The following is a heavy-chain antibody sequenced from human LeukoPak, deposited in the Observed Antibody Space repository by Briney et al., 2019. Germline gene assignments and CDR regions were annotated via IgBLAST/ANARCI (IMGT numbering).Heavy chain of an antibody. V-gene: IGHV3-74*01. CDR3: ARGILAGYYGVFNY. D-gene: IGHD3-9*01. J-gene: IGHJ4*02. CDR2: IKTDGSIT. CDR1: GFSFSVYW. Sequence: GGSLRLSCAASGFSFSVYWMHWVRQAPGKGPVWVSRIKTDGSITDYADSVKGRFTISRDNAKNTLYLQMNSLRAEDTAVYYCARGILAGYYGVFNYWGQGTLVTVSS.